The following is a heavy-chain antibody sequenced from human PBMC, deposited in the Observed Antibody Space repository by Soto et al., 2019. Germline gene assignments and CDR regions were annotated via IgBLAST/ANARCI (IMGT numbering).Heavy chain of an antibody. CDR1: EYNFTSHG. J-gene: IGHJ6*02. CDR3: AREWSGYSYLYYYYYGMDV. V-gene: IGHV5-51*01. Sequence: EYNFTSHGIGCMSQKHGKGLEWVGIIYPGDPDTRYSPSFQGQVTISADKSISTAYLQWSSLKASDTAMYYCAREWSGYSYLYYYYYGMDVWGQATTVTVSS. CDR2: IYPGDPDT. D-gene: IGHD3-3*01.